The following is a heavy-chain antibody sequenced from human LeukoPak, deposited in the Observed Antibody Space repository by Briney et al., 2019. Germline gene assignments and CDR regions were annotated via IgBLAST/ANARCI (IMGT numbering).Heavy chain of an antibody. CDR1: GFTFSSYA. CDR3: AKEAVVWFGEYARPYYFYY. D-gene: IGHD3-10*01. V-gene: IGHV3-23*01. J-gene: IGHJ4*02. Sequence: SGGSLRLSCAASGFTFSSYAMNWVRQAPGKGLEWVSAISSTGGSTYYADSVKGRFTISRDNSKNTLYLQMDSPRAEDTAVYYCAKEAVVWFGEYARPYYFYYWGQGTLVTVSS. CDR2: ISSTGGST.